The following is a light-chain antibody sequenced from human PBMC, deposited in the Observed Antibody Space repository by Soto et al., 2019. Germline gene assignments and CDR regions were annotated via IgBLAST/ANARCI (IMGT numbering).Light chain of an antibody. CDR1: SSDVSANKY. V-gene: IGLV2-14*01. Sequence: QSALTQPASVSGSPGQSITISCTGTSSDVSANKYVSWYQQHPGKAPKLIIYEVSIRPSGVSKRFSGSKSGNTASLTISGLQAEDEADYYCNSYTGTTLGFGGGTKLTVL. CDR2: EVS. CDR3: NSYTGTTLG. J-gene: IGLJ2*01.